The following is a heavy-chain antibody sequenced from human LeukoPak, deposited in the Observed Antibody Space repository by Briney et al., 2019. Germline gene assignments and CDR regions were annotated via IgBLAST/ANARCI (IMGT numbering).Heavy chain of an antibody. V-gene: IGHV4-4*07. CDR2: IYTSGST. CDR3: GREGWDYYYYMDV. Sequence: SETLSLTCTVSGGSISSYYWSWIRQPAGKGLEWIGRIYTSGSTNNYNPSLKSRVTMSVDTSKNQFSLMMSSVTAADTAVYYCGREGWDYYYYMDVWGKGTTVTVSS. D-gene: IGHD1-26*01. CDR1: GGSISSYY. J-gene: IGHJ6*03.